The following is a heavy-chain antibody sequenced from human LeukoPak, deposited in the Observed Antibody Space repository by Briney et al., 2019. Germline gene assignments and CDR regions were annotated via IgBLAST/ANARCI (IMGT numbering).Heavy chain of an antibody. D-gene: IGHD3-10*02. Sequence: ASVKVSCKASGYTFTSYDINWVRQATGQGLEWMGWMNPNSGNKGYAQKFQGRVTMTRNTSISTAYMELSSLRSEDTDVYYCALFGELTYGFDYWGQGTLVTVSS. CDR1: GYTFTSYD. CDR2: MNPNSGNK. J-gene: IGHJ4*02. V-gene: IGHV1-8*01. CDR3: ALFGELTYGFDY.